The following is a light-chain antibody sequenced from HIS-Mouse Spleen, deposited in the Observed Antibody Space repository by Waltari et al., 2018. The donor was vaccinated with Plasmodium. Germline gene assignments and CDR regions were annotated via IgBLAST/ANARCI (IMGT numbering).Light chain of an antibody. V-gene: IGLV1-47*01. CDR3: AAWDDSLSGRV. CDR1: SSNIGSNY. Sequence: ELTQPPSASGTPGQRVTISCSGSSSNIGSNYVYWYTQLPGTAPKLLIYRNNQRPSGVPDRFSGSNSGTSASLAISGLRSEDEADYYCAAWDDSLSGRVFGGGTKLTVL. J-gene: IGLJ3*02. CDR2: RNN.